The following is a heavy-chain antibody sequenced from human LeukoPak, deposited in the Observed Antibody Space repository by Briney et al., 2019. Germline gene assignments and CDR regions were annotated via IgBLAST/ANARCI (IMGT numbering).Heavy chain of an antibody. CDR1: GFTFTSYD. V-gene: IGHV3-48*03. CDR3: ARDSYMFGSDY. Sequence: GGSLRLSCVTSGFTFTSYDFNWVRQAPGKGPEWVSYISNGGGTIYYADSVKGRFTISRDNAKNSVFLQMNTLRAEDTAVYYCARDSYMFGSDYWGQGTLVTVSS. D-gene: IGHD3-10*02. CDR2: ISNGGGTI. J-gene: IGHJ4*02.